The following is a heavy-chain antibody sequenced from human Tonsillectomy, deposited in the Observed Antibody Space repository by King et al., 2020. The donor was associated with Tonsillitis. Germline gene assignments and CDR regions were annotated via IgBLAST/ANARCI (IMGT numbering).Heavy chain of an antibody. V-gene: IGHV3-7*03. CDR2: IKEDGTEK. CDR3: ARCYCSGSSCYFVYFDF. CDR1: GFTFSTSW. Sequence: VQLVESGGGLVQPGGSLRLSCAASGFTFSTSWMSWVRQAPGKGLEWVANIKEDGTEKYYVDSVKGRFTISRDNAKNSLYLRMNSLRDEDTAVYYCARCYCSGSSCYFVYFDFWGQGTLVTVSS. J-gene: IGHJ4*02. D-gene: IGHD2-15*01.